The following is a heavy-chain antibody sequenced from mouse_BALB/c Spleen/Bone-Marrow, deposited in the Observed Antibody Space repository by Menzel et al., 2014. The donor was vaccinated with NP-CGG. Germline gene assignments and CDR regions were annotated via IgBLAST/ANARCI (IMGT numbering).Heavy chain of an antibody. CDR2: INPSNGGT. Sequence: VQLQQSGAELVKPGASVKLSCKASGYTFXSYYMYWVKQRPGQGLEWIGEINPSNGGTNFNEKFKSKATLTVDKSSSTAYMQLSSLTSEDSAVYYCTREGDSPFAYWGQGILVTVSA. CDR1: GYTFXSYY. CDR3: TREGDSPFAY. J-gene: IGHJ3*01. D-gene: IGHD2-13*01. V-gene: IGHV1S81*02.